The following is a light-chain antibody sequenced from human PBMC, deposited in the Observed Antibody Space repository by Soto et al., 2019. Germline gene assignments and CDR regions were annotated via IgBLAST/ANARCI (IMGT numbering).Light chain of an antibody. CDR3: QQYNNWPPT. V-gene: IGKV3-15*01. Sequence: EIVMTQSPATLSVSPGERATLSCRASQSVSSNLAWYQQKPGQAPRLLIYGASTRATGIPASFSGSGSGTEFTLTISRLQSEDFAFYFCQQYNNWPPTFGPWTKVDIK. CDR2: GAS. CDR1: QSVSSN. J-gene: IGKJ3*01.